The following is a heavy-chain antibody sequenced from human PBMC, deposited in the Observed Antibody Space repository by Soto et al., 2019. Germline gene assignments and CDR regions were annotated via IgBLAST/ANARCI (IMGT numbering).Heavy chain of an antibody. Sequence: PSETLSLTCTVSGGSISSGNYYWSWIRQPPGKGLEWIGFISYSGSTNYNPSLKSRVTISLDTSNIQFSLKLSSVTAADTAVYYCARGALQYFDWPHNGHTQAQIWGQGTLVTVSS. CDR3: ARGALQYFDWPHNGHTQAQI. CDR1: GGSISSGNYY. D-gene: IGHD3-9*01. J-gene: IGHJ4*02. V-gene: IGHV4-30-4*01. CDR2: ISYSGST.